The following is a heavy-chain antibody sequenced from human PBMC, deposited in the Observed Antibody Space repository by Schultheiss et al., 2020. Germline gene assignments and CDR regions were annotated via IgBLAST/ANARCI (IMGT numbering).Heavy chain of an antibody. Sequence: SQTLSLTCTVSGGSISSGDYYWSWIRQPQGKGLEWIGYIYYSGSTYYNPSLKSRVTISVDTSKNQFSLKLSSVTAADTAVYYCAREMGSGSYPDYWGQGTLVTVSS. CDR1: GGSISSGDYY. CDR3: AREMGSGSYPDY. CDR2: IYYSGST. J-gene: IGHJ4*02. D-gene: IGHD3-10*01. V-gene: IGHV4-30-4*01.